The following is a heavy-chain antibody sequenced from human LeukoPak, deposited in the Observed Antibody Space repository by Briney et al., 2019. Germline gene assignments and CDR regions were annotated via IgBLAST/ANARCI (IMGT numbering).Heavy chain of an antibody. Sequence: PGGSLRLSCAASGFTFSTYWMSWVRQAPGKGLEWVANINLDGNEVHYVDSLKDRFTISRDNARNSLYLQMSSLRAEDTAVYYCASGRHDFVHWGHGTLVTVSS. CDR2: INLDGNEV. CDR3: ASGRHDFVH. J-gene: IGHJ4*01. D-gene: IGHD3-16*01. CDR1: GFTFSTYW. V-gene: IGHV3-7*01.